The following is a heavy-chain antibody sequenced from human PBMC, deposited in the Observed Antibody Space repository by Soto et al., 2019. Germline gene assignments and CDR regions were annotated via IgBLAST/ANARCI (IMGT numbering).Heavy chain of an antibody. J-gene: IGHJ6*02. CDR2: IRSKANSYAT. V-gene: IGHV3-73*01. D-gene: IGHD3-3*01. CDR3: TSASGYYDFWSGPNYYGMDV. Sequence: ASGFTFSGSAMHWVRQASGKGLEWVGRIRSKANSYATAYAASVKGRFTISRDDSKNTAYLQMNSLKTEDTAVYYCTSASGYYDFWSGPNYYGMDVWGQGTTVTVSS. CDR1: GFTFSGSA.